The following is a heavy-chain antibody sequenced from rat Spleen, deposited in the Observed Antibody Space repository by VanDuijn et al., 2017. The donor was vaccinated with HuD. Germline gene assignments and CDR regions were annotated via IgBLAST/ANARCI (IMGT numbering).Heavy chain of an antibody. CDR2: IQNGGST. CDR3: SRFGHYDGSYYLYFDY. J-gene: IGHJ2*01. CDR1: GFSLSTYG. D-gene: IGHD1-12*02. V-gene: IGHV2-1*01. Sequence: QVQLKESGPGLVQPSQTLSLTCTVSGFSLSTYGVIWVRQPPGKGLEWMGRIQNGGSTDYNSALKSRLSISRDTSKSQVFLKMNSLQAEDTAIYFCSRFGHYDGSYYLYFDYWGQGVMVTVSS.